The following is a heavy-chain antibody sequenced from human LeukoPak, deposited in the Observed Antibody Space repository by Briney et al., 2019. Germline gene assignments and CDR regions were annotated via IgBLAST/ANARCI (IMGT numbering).Heavy chain of an antibody. CDR3: ARASVGATDSNWFDP. CDR1: GGSFSGYY. J-gene: IGHJ5*02. CDR2: INHSGST. V-gene: IGHV4-34*01. D-gene: IGHD1-26*01. Sequence: SETLSLTCAVYGGSFSGYYWSWIRQPPGEGLEWIGEINHSGSTNYNPSLKSRVTISVDTSKNQFSLKLSSVTAADTAVYYCARASVGATDSNWFDPWGQGTLVTVSS.